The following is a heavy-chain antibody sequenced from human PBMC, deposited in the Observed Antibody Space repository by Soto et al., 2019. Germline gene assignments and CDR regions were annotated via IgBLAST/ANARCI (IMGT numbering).Heavy chain of an antibody. CDR3: ARDKSGGWFFDY. CDR2: IWYDGSDK. J-gene: IGHJ4*02. CDR1: GFTFSSYG. Sequence: QVQLVESGGGVVQPGRSLRLSCAASGFTFSSYGMHWVRQAPGKGLEWVAIIWYDGSDKDYADSVKGRFTISRDNSNNMLFLQMNSLRAEDTSVYYCARDKSGGWFFDYWGQGTLVSVSS. D-gene: IGHD6-19*01. V-gene: IGHV3-33*01.